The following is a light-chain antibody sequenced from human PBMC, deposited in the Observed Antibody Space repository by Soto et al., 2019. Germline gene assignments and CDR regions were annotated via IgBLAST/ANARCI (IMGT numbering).Light chain of an antibody. J-gene: IGKJ5*01. CDR2: GAS. V-gene: IGKV3-20*01. Sequence: EIVSTQSPGTLSLSPGERATLSCRASQSVTSTYLAWYQQKPGQAPRLLIYGASSRATGIPDRFSGTGSETDFTLTISRLEPEDFAVYYCQQYDNSPITFGQGTRLEI. CDR3: QQYDNSPIT. CDR1: QSVTSTY.